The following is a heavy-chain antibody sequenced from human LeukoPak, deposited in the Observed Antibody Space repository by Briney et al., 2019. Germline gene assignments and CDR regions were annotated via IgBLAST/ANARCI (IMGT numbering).Heavy chain of an antibody. Sequence: PGGSLRLSCVASGFYFNYYDMNWVRQAPGKGLEWVSSISSGSSYIYFADSTKGRFTISRDNAKSSLFLQMNSLRPEDTAVYYCARRGGLASGRGFDHWGQGNLVTVSS. D-gene: IGHD3/OR15-3a*01. CDR1: GFYFNYYD. V-gene: IGHV3-21*01. J-gene: IGHJ4*02. CDR2: ISSGSSYI. CDR3: ARRGGLASGRGFDH.